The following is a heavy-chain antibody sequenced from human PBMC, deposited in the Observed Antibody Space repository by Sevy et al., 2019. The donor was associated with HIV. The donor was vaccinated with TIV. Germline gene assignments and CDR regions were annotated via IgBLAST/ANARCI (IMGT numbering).Heavy chain of an antibody. V-gene: IGHV3-15*01. Sequence: RGSLRLSCAASGFTFSNAWMSWVRQAPGKGLEWVGRIKSKTDGGTTDYAAPVKGRFTISRDDSKNTLYLQMNSLKTEDTAVYYCTTSKYYDYVWGSYRFDYWGQGTLVTVSS. D-gene: IGHD3-16*02. CDR2: IKSKTDGGTT. CDR3: TTSKYYDYVWGSYRFDY. CDR1: GFTFSNAW. J-gene: IGHJ4*02.